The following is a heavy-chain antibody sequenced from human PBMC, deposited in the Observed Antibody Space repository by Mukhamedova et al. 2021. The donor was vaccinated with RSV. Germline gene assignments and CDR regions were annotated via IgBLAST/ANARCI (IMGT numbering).Heavy chain of an antibody. Sequence: ECVAVIWYDGSNEHYADSVKGRFTISRDNSKNTLYLQMNSLRAEDTAMYYCAGRRDGYTFSDYLGQGTLVTVSS. CDR3: AGRRDGYTFSDY. CDR2: IWYDGSNE. J-gene: IGHJ4*02. D-gene: IGHD5-24*01. V-gene: IGHV3-33*01.